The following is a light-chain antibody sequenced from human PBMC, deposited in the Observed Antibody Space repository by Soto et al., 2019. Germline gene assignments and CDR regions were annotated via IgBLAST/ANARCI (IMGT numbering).Light chain of an antibody. Sequence: SYELTQPPSVSVSPGQTARITCSGDALAKQSPYWYQQKAGQAPVLVIHKDNERPSGIPERFSASSSGTIVTLTISGVQAEDEADYYCQSADSSGSYPYVVFGGGTKLTVL. CDR2: KDN. J-gene: IGLJ2*01. V-gene: IGLV3-25*03. CDR3: QSADSSGSYPYVV. CDR1: ALAKQS.